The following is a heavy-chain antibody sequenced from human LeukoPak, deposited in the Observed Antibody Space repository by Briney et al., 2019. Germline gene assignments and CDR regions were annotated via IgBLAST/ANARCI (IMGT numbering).Heavy chain of an antibody. D-gene: IGHD5-12*01. Sequence: SETLSLTCAVYGGSFSGYYWSWIRQPPGKGLEWIGEINHSGSANYNPSLKSRVTISVDTSKNQFSLKLSSVTAADTAVYYCARHGPGGYDYQYPTYYFDYWGQGTLVTVSS. V-gene: IGHV4-34*01. J-gene: IGHJ4*02. CDR1: GGSFSGYY. CDR3: ARHGPGGYDYQYPTYYFDY. CDR2: INHSGSA.